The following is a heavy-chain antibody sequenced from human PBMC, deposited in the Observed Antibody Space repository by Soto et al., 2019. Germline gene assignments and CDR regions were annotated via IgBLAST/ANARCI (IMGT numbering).Heavy chain of an antibody. CDR3: ARGYSHYAN. V-gene: IGHV4-61*01. CDR2: IYYSGPS. D-gene: IGHD4-4*01. CDR1: GGSVSRDSNF. J-gene: IGHJ4*02. Sequence: SETLSLTCTVSGGSVSRDSNFWSWIRQPPGKGLEWIGCIYYSGPSRYNPSLESRVTISIDSSKNQVSLTLTSVTAADTAVYYCARGYSHYANWGRGTLVTVSS.